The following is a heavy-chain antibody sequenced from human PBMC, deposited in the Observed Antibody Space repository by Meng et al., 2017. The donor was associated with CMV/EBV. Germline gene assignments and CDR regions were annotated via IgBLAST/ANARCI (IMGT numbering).Heavy chain of an antibody. CDR3: ARGKFYYDSSGYYAFYH. J-gene: IGHJ5*02. V-gene: IGHV3-48*03. CDR1: GFTFSSYE. Sequence: GGSLRLSCAASGFTFSSYEMNWVRQAPGKGLEWVSYISSSGDTTYYADSVRGRFTISRDNAMNSLFLQMNSLRAEDTAVYYCARGKFYYDSSGYYAFYHWGQGTRVTVSS. D-gene: IGHD3-22*01. CDR2: ISSSGDTT.